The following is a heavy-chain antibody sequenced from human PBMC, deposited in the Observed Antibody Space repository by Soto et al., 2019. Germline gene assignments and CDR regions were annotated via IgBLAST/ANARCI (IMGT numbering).Heavy chain of an antibody. CDR2: IASSWNT. V-gene: IGHV4-59*01. CDR1: DGCIGSFY. D-gene: IGHD3-10*01. CDR3: ARAPRVPTRPYFDP. Sequence: KPSETLSLTCTVSDGCIGSFYWSWIGQPPGKGLECIGYIASSWNTNYNTSLKSRVSISVDTSKNQFSLNLTSVTAADTAVYYCARAPRVPTRPYFDPWGPRTRVTV. J-gene: IGHJ4*02.